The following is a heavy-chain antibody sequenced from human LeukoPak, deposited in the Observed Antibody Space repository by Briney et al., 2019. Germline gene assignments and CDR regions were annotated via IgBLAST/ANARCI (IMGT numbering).Heavy chain of an antibody. V-gene: IGHV1-18*01. D-gene: IGHD2-15*01. CDR3: ARDRGGGSWLDY. CDR1: GYTFSSYG. Sequence: ASVKVSCKASGYTFSSYGISWVRQAPGQGLEWMGWISAYNGNTNYAQKLQGRVTMTTDTSTSTAYMELRSLRSYDTAVYYCARDRGGGSWLDYWGQGTLVTVSS. CDR2: ISAYNGNT. J-gene: IGHJ4*02.